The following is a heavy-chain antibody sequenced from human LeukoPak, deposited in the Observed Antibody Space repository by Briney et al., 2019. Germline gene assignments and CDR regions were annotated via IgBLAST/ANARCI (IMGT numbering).Heavy chain of an antibody. Sequence: SETLSLTCTVSGGSISSSSYYWGWIRQPPGKGLEWIGYIYYSGSTNYNPSLKSRVTISVDTSKNQFSLKLSSVTAADTAVYYCARDREDRIDYWGQGTLVTVSS. CDR1: GGSISSSSYY. CDR2: IYYSGST. V-gene: IGHV4-61*01. CDR3: ARDREDRIDY. D-gene: IGHD1-26*01. J-gene: IGHJ4*02.